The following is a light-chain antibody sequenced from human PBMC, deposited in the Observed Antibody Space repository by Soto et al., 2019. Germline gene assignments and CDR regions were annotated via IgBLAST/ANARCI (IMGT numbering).Light chain of an antibody. CDR2: AAS. CDR1: QSISTY. CDR3: QKSYSIPYT. J-gene: IGKJ2*01. V-gene: IGKV1-39*01. Sequence: DIQMTQSPSSLSASVGDRVTITCRASQSISTYLNWYQQKPGKAPKLLIYAASSLQSGVPSRFSVRGSGTDFTLTISSLQPEDFATYYCQKSYSIPYTFGQGTKLEIK.